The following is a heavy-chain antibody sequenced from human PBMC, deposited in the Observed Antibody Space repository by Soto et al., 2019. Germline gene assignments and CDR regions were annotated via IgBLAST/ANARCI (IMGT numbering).Heavy chain of an antibody. Sequence: PGGSLRLSCVVPGSIFIAYGMHWVRQAPGKGLEWVAVIWHDGSEIYYADSVKGRFTISRDNSKNTLYLQMNSLRAEDTAVYYCASDVNCCSAFRELLYYRSRRSLVTVSS. J-gene: IGHJ4*01. D-gene: IGHD3-10*01. V-gene: IGHV3-33*01. CDR1: GSIFIAYG. CDR3: ASDVNCCSAFRELLYY. CDR2: IWHDGSEI.